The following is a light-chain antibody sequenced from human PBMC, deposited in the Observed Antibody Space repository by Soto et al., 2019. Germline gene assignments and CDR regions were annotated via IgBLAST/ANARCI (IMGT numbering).Light chain of an antibody. CDR3: LQDYNYPRT. CDR1: QGIRND. V-gene: IGKV1-6*01. J-gene: IGKJ1*01. CDR2: AVS. Sequence: AIQITQSPSSLSASLGDRVTITCRASQGIRNDLGWYQQKPGKAPRPLIYAVSTLQSGVPSRFSGSGSGTDFTLTISNLQPEDFATYYCLQDYNYPRTFGQGTKVDIK.